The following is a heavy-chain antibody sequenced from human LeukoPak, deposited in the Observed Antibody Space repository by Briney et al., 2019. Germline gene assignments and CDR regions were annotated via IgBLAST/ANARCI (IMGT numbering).Heavy chain of an antibody. V-gene: IGHV3-23*01. CDR1: GFTFTAYA. CDR2: ITGSGAAT. CDR3: AKGGTYSEFDS. J-gene: IGHJ4*02. Sequence: GGSLRLSCAASGFTFTAYAMRWVRQAPGKGLEWVSSITGSGAATRYADSVKGRFTISRDNSKNTLYLQMSNLRVDDTAIYYCAKGGTYSEFDSWGRGSLVTVSS. D-gene: IGHD1-26*01.